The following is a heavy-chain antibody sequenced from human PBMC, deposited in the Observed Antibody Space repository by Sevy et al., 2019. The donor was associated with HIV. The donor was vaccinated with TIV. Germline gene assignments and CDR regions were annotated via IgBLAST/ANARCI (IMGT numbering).Heavy chain of an antibody. CDR2: IRYDGSDK. CDR3: AKNLLEPGRRYFVY. CDR1: GFTFSNYG. V-gene: IGHV3-30*02. J-gene: IGHJ4*02. D-gene: IGHD2-21*01. Sequence: GGSLRLSCAASGFTFSNYGMHWVRQVPGKGLEWVTFIRYDGSDKYYAASVKGRFTISRDDSKNTLYLQMDSLRAEDTSIYYCAKNLLEPGRRYFVYWGQGTLVTVSS.